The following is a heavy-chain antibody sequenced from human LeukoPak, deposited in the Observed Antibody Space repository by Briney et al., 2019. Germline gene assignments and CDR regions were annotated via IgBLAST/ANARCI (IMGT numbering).Heavy chain of an antibody. J-gene: IGHJ4*02. CDR3: AGGGYSYPYPAYYFDY. CDR2: IYSGGST. CDR1: GFTVSSNY. V-gene: IGHV3-66*02. D-gene: IGHD5-18*01. Sequence: PGGSLRLSCAASGFTVSSNYMSWVRQAPGKGLEWVSVIYSGGSTYYADSVKGRFTISRDNSKNTLYLQMNSLRAEDTAVYYCAGGGYSYPYPAYYFDYWGQGTLVTVSS.